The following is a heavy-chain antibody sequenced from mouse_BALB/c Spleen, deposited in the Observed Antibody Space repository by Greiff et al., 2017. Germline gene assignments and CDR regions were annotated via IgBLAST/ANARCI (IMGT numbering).Heavy chain of an antibody. J-gene: IGHJ4*01. CDR3: TRDYEMDY. CDR1: GYTFTSYW. Sequence: LQQPGSELVRPGASVKLSCKASGYTFTSYWMHWVKQRPGQGLEWIGNIYPGSGSTNYDEKFKSKATLTVDTSSSTAYMQLSSLTSEDSAVYYCTRDYEMDYWGQGTSVTVSS. V-gene: IGHV1S22*01. CDR2: IYPGSGST.